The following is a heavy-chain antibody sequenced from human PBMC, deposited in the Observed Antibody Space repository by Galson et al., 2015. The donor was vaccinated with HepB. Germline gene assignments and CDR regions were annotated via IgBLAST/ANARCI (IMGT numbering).Heavy chain of an antibody. Sequence: SLRLSCAASGFTFSDYYMSWIRQAPGKGLEWVSYISSSSSYTNYADSVKGRFTISRDNAKNSLYLQMNSLRAEDTAVYYCATQRRGYHGGPGAFDIWGQGTMVTVSS. CDR3: ATQRRGYHGGPGAFDI. D-gene: IGHD3-16*01. J-gene: IGHJ3*02. V-gene: IGHV3-11*06. CDR2: ISSSSSYT. CDR1: GFTFSDYY.